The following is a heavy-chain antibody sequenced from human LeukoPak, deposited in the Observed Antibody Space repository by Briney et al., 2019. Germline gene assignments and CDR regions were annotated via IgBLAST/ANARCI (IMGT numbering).Heavy chain of an antibody. V-gene: IGHV3-11*01. J-gene: IGHJ5*02. D-gene: IGHD3-3*01. CDR2: ISSSGSTI. Sequence: GGSLRLSCAASGFTFSDYYMSWLRQAPGKGLEGVSYISSSGSTIYYADSVKGRFTISRDNAKNSLYLQMNSLRAEDTAVYYCARDTHHYDFWSGYYNWFDPWGQGTLVTVSS. CDR1: GFTFSDYY. CDR3: ARDTHHYDFWSGYYNWFDP.